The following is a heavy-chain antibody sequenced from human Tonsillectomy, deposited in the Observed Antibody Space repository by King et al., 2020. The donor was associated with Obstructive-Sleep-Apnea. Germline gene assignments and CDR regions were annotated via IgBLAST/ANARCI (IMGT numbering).Heavy chain of an antibody. CDR3: ARVRGYCSGGSCYHRNWFDP. D-gene: IGHD2-15*01. CDR2: IYYSGST. V-gene: IGHV4-31*03. J-gene: IGHJ5*02. Sequence: VQLQESGPGLVKPSQTLSLTCTVSGGSISSGGYYWSWIRQHPGKGLEWIGYIYYSGSTYYNPSLKSRVTISVDTSKNQFSLKLSSVTAADTPVYYCARVRGYCSGGSCYHRNWFDPWGQGTLVTVSS. CDR1: GGSISSGGYY.